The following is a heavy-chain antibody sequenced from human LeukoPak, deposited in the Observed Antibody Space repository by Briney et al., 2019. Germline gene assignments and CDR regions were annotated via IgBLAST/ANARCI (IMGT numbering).Heavy chain of an antibody. CDR2: INSDGSST. Sequence: GGSLRLSCAASGFTFSSYWMHWVRQAPGKGLVWVSRINSDGSSTSYADSVKGRFTISRDNAKNSLYLQMNSLRAEDTAVYYCARGGVVTAIHYMDVWGKGTTVTISS. CDR1: GFTFSSYW. V-gene: IGHV3-74*01. J-gene: IGHJ6*03. D-gene: IGHD2-21*02. CDR3: ARGGVVTAIHYMDV.